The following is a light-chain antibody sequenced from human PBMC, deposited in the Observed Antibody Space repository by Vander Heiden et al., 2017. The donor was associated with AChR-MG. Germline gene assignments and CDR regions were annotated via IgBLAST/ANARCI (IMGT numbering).Light chain of an antibody. J-gene: IGKJ1*01. CDR1: QSISNY. Sequence: DIQMTQSPSSLSASVGDRVTITCRSSQSISNYLHWYQQKPGRAPKLLISGAFKVRSGVPSRCSGSQSGTDFTLTISSLQPEDLATYYCQQRDSAPGTFGQGTKVEVK. CDR2: GAF. CDR3: QQRDSAPGT. V-gene: IGKV1-39*01.